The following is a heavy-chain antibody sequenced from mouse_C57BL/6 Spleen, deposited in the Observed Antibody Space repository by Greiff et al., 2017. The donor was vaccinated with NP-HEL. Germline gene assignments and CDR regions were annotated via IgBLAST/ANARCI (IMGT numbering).Heavy chain of an antibody. CDR2: IHPNSGST. CDR3: ARGTTVVAPYYAMDY. V-gene: IGHV1-64*01. D-gene: IGHD1-1*01. Sequence: QVQLQQPGAELVKPGASVKLSCKASGYTFTSYWIHWVKQRPGQGLEWIGMIHPNSGSTNYNEKFKSKATLTVDKSSSTAYMQLSSLTSEDSAVYYCARGTTVVAPYYAMDYWGQGTSVTVSS. J-gene: IGHJ4*01. CDR1: GYTFTSYW.